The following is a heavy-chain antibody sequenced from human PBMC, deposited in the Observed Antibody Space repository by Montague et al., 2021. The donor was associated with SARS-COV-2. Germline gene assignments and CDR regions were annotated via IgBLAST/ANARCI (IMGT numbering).Heavy chain of an antibody. J-gene: IGHJ6*02. D-gene: IGHD5-24*01. CDR3: ARVSVEMATMGVYYYGMDV. Sequence: TLFLTCTVSGGSISSGGYYWSWIRQHPGKGLEWIGYIYYSGSTYYNPSLKSRVTISVDTSKNQFSLKLSSVTAADTAVYYCARVSVEMATMGVYYYGMDVWGQGTTVTVSS. V-gene: IGHV4-31*03. CDR2: IYYSGST. CDR1: GGSISSGGYY.